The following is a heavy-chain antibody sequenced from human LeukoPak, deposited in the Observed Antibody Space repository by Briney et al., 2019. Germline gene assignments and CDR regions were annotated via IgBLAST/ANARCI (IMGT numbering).Heavy chain of an antibody. J-gene: IGHJ4*02. Sequence: SETLSLTCTLSGGSISSSSYYWGWIRQPPGKGLEWIGSIYYSGSTYYTPSLKSRVTISVDTSKNQFSLKLSSVTAADTAVYYCAMPFDYWGQGTLVTVSS. CDR1: GGSISSSSYY. V-gene: IGHV4-39*01. CDR2: IYYSGST. CDR3: AMPFDY.